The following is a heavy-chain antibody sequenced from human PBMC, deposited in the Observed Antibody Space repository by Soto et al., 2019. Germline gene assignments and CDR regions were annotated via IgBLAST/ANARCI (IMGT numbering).Heavy chain of an antibody. CDR2: IYDSGNT. CDR1: GGPIRSYC. CDR3: ARGGAKYYCESSGHSNHAMDV. V-gene: IGHV4-59*01. J-gene: IGHJ6*02. Sequence: SETLSLTCTVSGGPIRSYCWSWIRQPPGKGLEWIGYIYDSGNTDYNPSLKSRVTISVDTCKDQFSLKQSSVTTADTAVYYCARGGAKYYCESSGHSNHAMDVWGQGTTVTVSS. D-gene: IGHD3-22*01.